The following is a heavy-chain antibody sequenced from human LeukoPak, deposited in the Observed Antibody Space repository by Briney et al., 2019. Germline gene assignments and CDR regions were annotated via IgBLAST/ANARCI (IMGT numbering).Heavy chain of an antibody. V-gene: IGHV3-23*01. Sequence: PGGSLRLSCAASGFTFSSYAMSWVRQAPGKGLEWVSAISGSGGSTYYADSVKGGFTLSRDNSKNTLYLQMNSLRAEDTAVYYCAKEPHYDSSGYYFDYWGQGTLVTVSS. D-gene: IGHD3-22*01. CDR1: GFTFSSYA. CDR2: ISGSGGST. J-gene: IGHJ4*02. CDR3: AKEPHYDSSGYYFDY.